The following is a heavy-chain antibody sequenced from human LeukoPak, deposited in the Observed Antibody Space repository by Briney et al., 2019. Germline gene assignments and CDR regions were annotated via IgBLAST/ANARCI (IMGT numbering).Heavy chain of an antibody. CDR3: ARETNYYDSSGYYYAFDY. CDR2: IYYSGST. V-gene: IGHV4-30-4*08. CDR1: GGSISSDDYY. J-gene: IGHJ4*02. D-gene: IGHD3-22*01. Sequence: SETLSLTCTVSGGSISSDDYYWSWIRQPPGKGLEWIGYIYYSGSTYYNPSLKSRVTISVDTSNNQFSLKLSSVTAADTAVYYCARETNYYDSSGYYYAFDYWGQGTLVTVSS.